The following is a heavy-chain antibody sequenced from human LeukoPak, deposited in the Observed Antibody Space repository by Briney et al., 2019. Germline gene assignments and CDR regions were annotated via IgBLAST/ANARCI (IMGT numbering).Heavy chain of an antibody. V-gene: IGHV4-39*07. J-gene: IGHJ4*02. Sequence: SETLSLTCTVSGGSISSSSYYWGWIRQPPGKGLEWIGSIYYRGSTYYNPSLKSRVTISVDTSKNQFSLKLSSMTAADTAVYYCARNGYYDSRGYAFDYWGQGTLVIVSS. CDR2: IYYRGST. CDR3: ARNGYYDSRGYAFDY. CDR1: GGSISSSSYY. D-gene: IGHD3-22*01.